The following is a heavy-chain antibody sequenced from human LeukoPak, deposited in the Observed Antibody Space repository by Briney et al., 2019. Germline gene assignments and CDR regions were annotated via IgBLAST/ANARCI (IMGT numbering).Heavy chain of an antibody. CDR2: INHSGST. Sequence: PSETLSLTCAVYGGSFSGYYWSWIRQPPGMGLEWIGEINHSGSTNYNPSLKSRVTISVDTSKNQFSLKLSSVTAADTAVYYCARGRPGQHWGQGTLVTVSS. V-gene: IGHV4-34*01. CDR3: ARGRPGQH. J-gene: IGHJ1*01. CDR1: GGSFSGYY.